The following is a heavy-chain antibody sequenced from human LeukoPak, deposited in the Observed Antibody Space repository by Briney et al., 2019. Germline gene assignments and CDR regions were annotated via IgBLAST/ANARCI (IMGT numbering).Heavy chain of an antibody. V-gene: IGHV3-23*01. CDR2: ISGSGDNT. Sequence: GGSLRLSCAASGFAFSSYAMSWVRQAPRKGLEWVSAISGSGDNTYYRDSVRGRFTISRDNSKNMVFLQMNSLNTEDTAVYYCAKWWGPTGNYDSWGQGTPVTVSS. CDR1: GFAFSSYA. CDR3: AKWWGPTGNYDS. J-gene: IGHJ5*01. D-gene: IGHD1-1*01.